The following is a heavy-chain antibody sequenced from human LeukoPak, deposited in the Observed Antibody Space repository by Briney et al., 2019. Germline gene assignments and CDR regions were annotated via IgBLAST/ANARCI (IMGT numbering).Heavy chain of an antibody. CDR2: INPNSGDT. J-gene: IGHJ4*02. Sequence: ASVKVSCKASGYTFTGFYMHWVRQAPGQGLEWMGRINPNSGDTNYAQKFQGRVTMTRDTSISTAYMELSRLTSDDTAVYYCAGVHDSSGYVVGYWGQGTLVTVSS. V-gene: IGHV1-2*06. CDR1: GYTFTGFY. D-gene: IGHD3-22*01. CDR3: AGVHDSSGYVVGY.